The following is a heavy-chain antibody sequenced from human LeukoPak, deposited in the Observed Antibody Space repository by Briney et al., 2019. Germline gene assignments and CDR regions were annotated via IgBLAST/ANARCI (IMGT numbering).Heavy chain of an antibody. D-gene: IGHD6-19*01. Sequence: ASVKVSCKVSGYTLTELSMHWVRQAPGKGLEWMGGFDPEDGETIYAQKFQGRVTMTEDTSTDTAYMELSSLRSEDTAVYYCATAFATIAVAGVEFDYWGQGTLVTVSS. V-gene: IGHV1-24*01. CDR2: FDPEDGET. CDR1: GYTLTELS. J-gene: IGHJ4*02. CDR3: ATAFATIAVAGVEFDY.